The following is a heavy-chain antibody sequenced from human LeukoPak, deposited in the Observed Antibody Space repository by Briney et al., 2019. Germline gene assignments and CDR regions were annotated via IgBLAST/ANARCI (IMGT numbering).Heavy chain of an antibody. D-gene: IGHD3-10*01. CDR3: ARDGRLGFGELIGH. CDR1: GGSISSSNW. V-gene: IGHV4-4*02. J-gene: IGHJ4*02. Sequence: SETLSLTCAVSGGSISSSNWWSWVRQPPGKGLEWIGEIYHSGSTNYNPSLKSRVTISGDTSKNQFSLKLTSVTAADTAVYYCARDGRLGFGELIGHWGQGTLVIVSS. CDR2: IYHSGST.